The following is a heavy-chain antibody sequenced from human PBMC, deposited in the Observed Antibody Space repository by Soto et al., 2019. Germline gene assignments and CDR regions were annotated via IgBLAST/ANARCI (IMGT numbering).Heavy chain of an antibody. D-gene: IGHD3-22*01. CDR3: ARDSSGRHDY. J-gene: IGHJ4*02. Sequence: PSETLSLTCSVSGGSLRSGSYYWAWIRQPPGKGLEWIGYIYHSGTTVYNASLRSRVSISVDTSKNQFFLKVNSLTAADTAVYYCARDSSGRHDYWGQGTRVTAPQ. CDR1: GGSLRSGSYY. V-gene: IGHV4-61*01. CDR2: IYHSGTT.